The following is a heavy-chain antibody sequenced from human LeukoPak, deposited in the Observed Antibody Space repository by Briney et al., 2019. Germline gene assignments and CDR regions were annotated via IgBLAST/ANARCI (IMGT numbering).Heavy chain of an antibody. Sequence: GASVKVSCKASGYTFTSYDINWVRQATGQGLEWMGWMNPNSGNTGYAQKFQGRVTMTRNTSISTAYMELSSLRSEDTAVYYCATDMRAVAVPPYYYGMDVWGQGTTVTVSS. CDR2: MNPNSGNT. CDR3: ATDMRAVAVPPYYYGMDV. V-gene: IGHV1-8*01. CDR1: GYTFTSYD. D-gene: IGHD6-19*01. J-gene: IGHJ6*02.